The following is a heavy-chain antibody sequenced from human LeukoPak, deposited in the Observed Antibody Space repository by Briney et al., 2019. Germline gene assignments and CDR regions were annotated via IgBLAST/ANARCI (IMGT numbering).Heavy chain of an antibody. J-gene: IGHJ3*02. Sequence: ASVKVSCKASGYTFTGYFMHWVRQAPGQGLEWMGWINPNSGGTNYAQKFQGRVTMTTDTSTSTAYMELRSLRSDDTAVYYCAREVPYGSGSSDAFDIWGQGTMVTVSS. CDR2: INPNSGGT. D-gene: IGHD3-10*01. CDR1: GYTFTGYF. CDR3: AREVPYGSGSSDAFDI. V-gene: IGHV1-2*02.